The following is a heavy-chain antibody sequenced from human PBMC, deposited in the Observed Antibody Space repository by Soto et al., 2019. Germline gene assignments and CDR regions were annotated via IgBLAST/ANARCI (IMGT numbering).Heavy chain of an antibody. CDR1: GFTFRNYW. V-gene: IGHV3-7*05. CDR2: IKKDGSEK. CDR3: ARDPRDSEYAIFDY. Sequence: GGSLRLSCAASGFTFRNYWMSWVRQAPGKGLEWVANIKKDGSEKYYVDSVKGRFTISRDNAENSLFLQMNSLRAEDTAVYYCARDPRDSEYAIFDYWGQGTLVTVSS. D-gene: IGHD1-26*01. J-gene: IGHJ4*02.